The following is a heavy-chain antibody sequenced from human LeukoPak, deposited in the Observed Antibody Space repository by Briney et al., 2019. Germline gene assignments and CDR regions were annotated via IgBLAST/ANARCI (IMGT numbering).Heavy chain of an antibody. V-gene: IGHV4-34*01. CDR3: ARWNNRLPYYHYYYGMDV. J-gene: IGHJ6*02. D-gene: IGHD1/OR15-1a*01. CDR1: GGSFSGYY. Sequence: SETLSLTCAVYGGSFSGYYWSWIRQPPGKGLEWIGEINHSGSTNYNPSLKSRVTISVDTSKNQFSLKLSSVTAADTAVYYCARWNNRLPYYHYYYGMDVWGQGTTVTVSS. CDR2: INHSGST.